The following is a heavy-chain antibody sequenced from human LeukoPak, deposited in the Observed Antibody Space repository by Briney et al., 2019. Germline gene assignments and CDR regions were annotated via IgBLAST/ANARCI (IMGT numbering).Heavy chain of an antibody. CDR3: ASGRGNSGSL. Sequence: GGSLRLSCAATGFSFSSNWMSWVRQSPGKGLEWVADIEQHGSETYYVDSVKGRFTISRDNTKNSLYLQMNTLRAEDTAVYYCASGRGNSGSLWGQGTLVTVSP. CDR2: IEQHGSET. V-gene: IGHV3-7*01. D-gene: IGHD1-26*01. J-gene: IGHJ4*02. CDR1: GFSFSSNW.